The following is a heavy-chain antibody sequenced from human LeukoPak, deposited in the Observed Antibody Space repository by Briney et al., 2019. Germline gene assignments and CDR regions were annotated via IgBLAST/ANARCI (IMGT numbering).Heavy chain of an antibody. J-gene: IGHJ3*02. CDR1: GDSVSSNSAA. CDR3: ARGPGLRMGAFDI. D-gene: IGHD4-17*01. V-gene: IGHV6-1*01. Sequence: SQTLSLTCAISGDSVSSNSAAWNWIRQSPSRGLEWLGRTYYRAKWYNDHVVSVKSRIKINPDTSKNQSSLQLNSVTPEATAVYYCARGPGLRMGAFDIWGQGTVVSVSS. CDR2: TYYRAKWYN.